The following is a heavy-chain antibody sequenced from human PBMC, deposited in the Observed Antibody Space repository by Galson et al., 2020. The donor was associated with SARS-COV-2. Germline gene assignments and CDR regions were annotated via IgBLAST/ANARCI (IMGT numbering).Heavy chain of an antibody. CDR3: ARNTVRGASRASPKVFPLSLFSTQPDGSLVIACLVKYYY. Sequence: SETLSLTCAVSGYSISSSNWWGWIRQPPGKGLEWIGYISYSGSIYYNPSLKSRVTMSVDTSKHQFSLKLSSVTAVDTAVYYFARNTVRGASRASPKVFPLSLFSTQPDGSLVIACLVKYYY. D-gene: IGHD1-26*01. V-gene: IGHV4-28*05. J-gene: IGHJ6*01. CDR1: GYSISSSNW. CDR2: ISYSGSI.